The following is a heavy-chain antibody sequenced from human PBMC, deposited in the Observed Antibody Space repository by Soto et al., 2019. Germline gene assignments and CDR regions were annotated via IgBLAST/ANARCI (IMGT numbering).Heavy chain of an antibody. V-gene: IGHV1-69*13. D-gene: IGHD4-17*01. CDR2: IIPIFNTS. CDR3: ATDDTVMVGADSAFDI. CDR1: GGSFNSHS. Sequence: SLKVSCKASGGSFNSHSFSWVRQAPGQGLEWVGTIIPIFNTSTYAERFQGRVTITADASTSTAYMDLSSLTSEDSAVYYCATDDTVMVGADSAFDIWGQGTMVTVSS. J-gene: IGHJ3*02.